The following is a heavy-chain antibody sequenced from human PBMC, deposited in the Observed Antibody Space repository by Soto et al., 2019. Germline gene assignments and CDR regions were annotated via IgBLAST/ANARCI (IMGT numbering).Heavy chain of an antibody. D-gene: IGHD6-6*01. Sequence: PSETLSLTCTVSDGSISRSSYYWGWIRQPPGKGLEWIGSIYYSGSTYYNPSLKSRVTISVDTSKNQFSLKLSSVTAADTAVYYCARPSAARPIWNWLDPWGQGTLVTVSS. CDR2: IYYSGST. V-gene: IGHV4-39*01. CDR1: DGSISRSSYY. J-gene: IGHJ5*02. CDR3: ARPSAARPIWNWLDP.